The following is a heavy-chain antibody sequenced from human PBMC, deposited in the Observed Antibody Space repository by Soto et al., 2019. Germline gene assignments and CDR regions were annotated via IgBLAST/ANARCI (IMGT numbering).Heavy chain of an antibody. D-gene: IGHD3-22*01. Sequence: PGGSLRLSCAASGFTFSSYSMNWFRQAPGKGLEWVSYISSSSSTIYYADSVKGRFTISRDNAKNSLYLQMNSLRDEDTAVYYCARAPLRRYYDSSGCFDYWGQGTLVTVSS. CDR2: ISSSSSTI. CDR1: GFTFSSYS. J-gene: IGHJ4*02. V-gene: IGHV3-48*02. CDR3: ARAPLRRYYDSSGCFDY.